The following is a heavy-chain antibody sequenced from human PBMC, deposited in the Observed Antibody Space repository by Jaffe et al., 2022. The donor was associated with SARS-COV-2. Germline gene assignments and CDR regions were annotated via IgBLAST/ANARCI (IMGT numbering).Heavy chain of an antibody. D-gene: IGHD6-19*01. CDR3: AKSSGWSHYYYSMDV. J-gene: IGHJ6*03. CDR2: TTGGGAST. V-gene: IGHV3-23*01. CDR1: GFSFAGYA. Sequence: EVQLLESGGGLVQPGGSLRLSCAASGFSFAGYAMSWVRQAPGKGLEWVSATTGGGASTYYADSVKGRFTISRDNSKNTLFLQMNSLRAEDTAVYYCAKSSGWSHYYYSMDVWGEGTTVTVSS.